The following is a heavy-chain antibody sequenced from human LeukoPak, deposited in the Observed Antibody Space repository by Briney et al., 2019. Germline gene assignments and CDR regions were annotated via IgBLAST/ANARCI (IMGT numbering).Heavy chain of an antibody. V-gene: IGHV3-48*04. CDR1: GFTFSSYS. Sequence: PGGSLRLSCAASGFTFSSYSMNWVRQAPGKGLEWVSYISSSSSTIYYADSAKGRFTISRDNAKNSLYLQMNSLRAEDTALYYCAKDTDATPAASDYWGQGTLVTVSS. CDR3: AKDTDATPAASDY. CDR2: ISSSSSTI. J-gene: IGHJ4*02. D-gene: IGHD6-13*01.